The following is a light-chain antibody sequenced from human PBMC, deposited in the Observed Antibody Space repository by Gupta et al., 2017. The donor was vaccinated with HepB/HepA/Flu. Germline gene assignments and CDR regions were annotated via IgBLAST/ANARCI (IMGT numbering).Light chain of an antibody. V-gene: IGLV1-47*01. CDR2: RNN. CDR3: AAWDNSLRNVA. CDR1: SSNVGRSF. J-gene: IGLJ2*01. Sequence: SILPPPPSAPRTPWPRVTISCSGSSSNVGRSFVYWYQQFPGAAPKLLIYRNNQRPSGVPDRFYGSKSGSSASLAISGLRAEDEANYYCAAWDNSLRNVAFGGGTKLTVL.